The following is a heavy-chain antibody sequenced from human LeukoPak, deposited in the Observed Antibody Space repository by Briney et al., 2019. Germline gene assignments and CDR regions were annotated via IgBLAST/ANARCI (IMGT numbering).Heavy chain of an antibody. J-gene: IGHJ3*02. CDR2: IIPIFGTA. D-gene: IGHD2-21*02. CDR3: ARDQGHIVVVTATPRSDDAFDI. Sequence: SVKVSCKASGYTFTSYGISWVRQAPGQGLEWMGGIIPIFGTANYAQKFQGRVTITADESTSTAYMELSSLRSEDTAVYYCARDQGHIVVVTATPRSDDAFDIWGQGTMVTVSS. V-gene: IGHV1-69*13. CDR1: GYTFTSYG.